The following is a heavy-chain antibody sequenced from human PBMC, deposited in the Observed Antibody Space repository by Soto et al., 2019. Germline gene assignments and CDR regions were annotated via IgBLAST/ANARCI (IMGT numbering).Heavy chain of an antibody. CDR2: INPSSST. D-gene: IGHD2-15*01. CDR3: ARVGCSGGSCYAVDY. Sequence: QVQLVQSGAEVKKPGASVKVSCKASGYSFTSYYIHWVRQAPGQGLEWMGIINPSSSTTYAQKFQGRVTMTRDTSTSTVYMERSSLRSEDTGVYYCARVGCSGGSCYAVDYWGQGTLVTVSS. CDR1: GYSFTSYY. J-gene: IGHJ4*02. V-gene: IGHV1-46*01.